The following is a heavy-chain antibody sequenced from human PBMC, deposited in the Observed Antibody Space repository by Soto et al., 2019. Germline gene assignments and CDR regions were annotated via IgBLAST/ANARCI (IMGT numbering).Heavy chain of an antibody. CDR3: ATRSRTTGSNY. V-gene: IGHV4-34*01. Sequence: QVQLQQWGAGLLKPSETLSLTCAVYGGSFSGYYWSWIRQPPGKGLEWIGEINHSGSTNYNPSLKRRVTISVDTSKNQFSLKLSSVTAADTAVYYCATRSRTTGSNYWGQGTLVTVSS. CDR1: GGSFSGYY. D-gene: IGHD4-17*01. CDR2: INHSGST. J-gene: IGHJ4*02.